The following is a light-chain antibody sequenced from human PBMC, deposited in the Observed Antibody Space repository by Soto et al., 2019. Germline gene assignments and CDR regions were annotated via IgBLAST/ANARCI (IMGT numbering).Light chain of an antibody. J-gene: IGKJ1*01. CDR2: AAS. V-gene: IGKV1-39*01. CDR3: QQYNSYST. CDR1: QSISSY. Sequence: IQMTQSPSSLSASVGDRVTITCRASQSISSYLNWYQQKPGKAPKLLIYAASSLQSGVPSRFSGSGSGKDFTLTISSLQPEDFATYYWQQYNSYSTFGQGTKVDIK.